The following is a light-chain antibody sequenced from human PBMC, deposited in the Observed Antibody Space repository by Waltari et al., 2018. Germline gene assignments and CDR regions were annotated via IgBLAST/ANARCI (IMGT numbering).Light chain of an antibody. CDR3: CSYTINTTFV. CDR2: DVN. Sequence: QSALTQPASVSGSPGQSITLSCTGTSSDVGHYNYVSWYQQRPGKAPKLLIFDVNKRPSGLSNRFSGSKSGYTASLTISGLQAEDEADYYCCSYTINTTFVFGGGTKLTVL. J-gene: IGLJ3*02. V-gene: IGLV2-23*02. CDR1: SSDVGHYNY.